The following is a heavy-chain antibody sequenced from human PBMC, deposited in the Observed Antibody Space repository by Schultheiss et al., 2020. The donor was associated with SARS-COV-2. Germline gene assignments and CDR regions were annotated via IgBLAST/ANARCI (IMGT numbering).Heavy chain of an antibody. CDR1: GFTFTTYA. Sequence: GGSLRLSCAASGFTFTTYAMTWVRQAPGKGLEWVSAMSDSGDSTYYADSLKGRFTISRDNAKNSLYLQMNSLRAEDTAVYYCAKLERSSWSNAFDYWGQGTLVTVSS. V-gene: IGHV3-23*01. J-gene: IGHJ4*02. CDR2: MSDSGDST. D-gene: IGHD6-13*01. CDR3: AKLERSSWSNAFDY.